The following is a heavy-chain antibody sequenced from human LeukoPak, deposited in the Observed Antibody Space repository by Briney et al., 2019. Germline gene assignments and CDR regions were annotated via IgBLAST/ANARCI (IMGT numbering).Heavy chain of an antibody. V-gene: IGHV4-34*01. J-gene: IGHJ4*02. CDR3: ARGLKVVVVAATNYFDY. CDR1: GFTYSSYA. CDR2: IIHTGST. Sequence: GSLRLSCAASGFTYSSYAMHWVRQPPGKGLEWIGEIIHTGSTNYNPSLKSRVTISVDTSKNRFSLRLSSVTAADTAVYYCARGLKVVVVAATNYFDYWGQGTLVTVSS. D-gene: IGHD2-15*01.